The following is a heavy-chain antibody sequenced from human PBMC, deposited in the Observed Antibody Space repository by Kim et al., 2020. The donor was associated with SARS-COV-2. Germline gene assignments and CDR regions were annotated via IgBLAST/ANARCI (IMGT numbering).Heavy chain of an antibody. CDR1: GFSFNNYW. Sequence: GESLKISCKGSGFSFNNYWIAWVRQMPGKGLEWMGIIYPGDSDTRYGRSFQGHVTISADKSISTAFLQWNSLTDSDTAIYYCARHFPDYVWGTTQYNWYLDLWRRGTLVPVSS. V-gene: IGHV5-51*01. D-gene: IGHD3-16*01. CDR2: IYPGDSDT. J-gene: IGHJ2*01. CDR3: ARHFPDYVWGTTQYNWYLDL.